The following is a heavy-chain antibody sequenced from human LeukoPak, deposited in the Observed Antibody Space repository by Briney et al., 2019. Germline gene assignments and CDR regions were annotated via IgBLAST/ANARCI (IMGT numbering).Heavy chain of an antibody. CDR1: GFTFDDYG. D-gene: IGHD4-17*01. CDR3: AREGDYGYYFDY. CDR2: INWNGGST. V-gene: IGHV3-20*01. Sequence: GGALRLSRAASGFTFDDYGMSCVRQAPAKGLEWGPGINWNGGSTGYADSVKGRFTISRDNAKNSLYLQMNSLRAEDTALYHCAREGDYGYYFDYWGQGTLVTVSS. J-gene: IGHJ4*02.